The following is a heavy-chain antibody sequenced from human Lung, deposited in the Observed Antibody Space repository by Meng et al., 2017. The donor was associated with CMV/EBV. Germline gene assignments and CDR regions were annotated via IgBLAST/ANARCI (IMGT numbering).Heavy chain of an antibody. CDR1: VDSVSSHSAT. Sequence: QTLSLTXAIPVDSVSSHSATWNWIRQSPSGDPEWLGRTYYKSKRNHDYAVSVKSRISFNPDTSKNQFSLQMSSVTPEDTAVYYCARVFGNIPGYVFEYWGPGTXVTVSS. CDR2: TYYKSKRNH. V-gene: IGHV6-1*01. J-gene: IGHJ4*02. D-gene: IGHD3-9*01. CDR3: ARVFGNIPGYVFEY.